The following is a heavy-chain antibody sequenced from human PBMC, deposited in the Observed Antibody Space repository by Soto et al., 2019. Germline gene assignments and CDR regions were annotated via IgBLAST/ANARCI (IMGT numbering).Heavy chain of an antibody. Sequence: RSLTCAVYGGSFSGYYWSWIRQPPGKGLEWIGEINHSGSTNYNPSLKSRVTISVDTSKNQFSLKLSSVTAADTAVYYCARVRSIAARRYYFDYWGQGTLVTVSS. D-gene: IGHD6-13*01. CDR2: INHSGST. CDR1: GGSFSGYY. J-gene: IGHJ4*02. V-gene: IGHV4-34*01. CDR3: ARVRSIAARRYYFDY.